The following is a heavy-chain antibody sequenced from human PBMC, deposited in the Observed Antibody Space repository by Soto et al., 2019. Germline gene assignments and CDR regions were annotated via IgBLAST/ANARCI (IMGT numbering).Heavy chain of an antibody. J-gene: IGHJ4*02. D-gene: IGHD3-10*01. V-gene: IGHV4-39*01. CDR3: ARRGSGSYSDY. CDR1: GGSISSSSYY. Sequence: SETLSLTCTVSGGSISSSSYYWGWIRQPPGKGLEWIGSIYYSGSTYYNPSLKSRVAISVDTSKNQFSLKLSSVTAADTAVYYCARRGSGSYSDYWGQGTLVTVS. CDR2: IYYSGST.